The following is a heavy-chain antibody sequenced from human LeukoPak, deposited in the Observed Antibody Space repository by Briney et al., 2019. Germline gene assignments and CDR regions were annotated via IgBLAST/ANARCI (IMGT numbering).Heavy chain of an antibody. V-gene: IGHV3-21*01. CDR2: ISSSSSYI. Sequence: PVGSLRLSCAASEFTFSSYSMNWVRQAPGKGLEWVSSISSSSSYIYYADSVKGRFTISRDNAKNSLYLQMNSLRAEDTAVYYCARDRYYDSSGYHPWGQGTLVTVSS. D-gene: IGHD3-22*01. CDR1: EFTFSSYS. J-gene: IGHJ5*02. CDR3: ARDRYYDSSGYHP.